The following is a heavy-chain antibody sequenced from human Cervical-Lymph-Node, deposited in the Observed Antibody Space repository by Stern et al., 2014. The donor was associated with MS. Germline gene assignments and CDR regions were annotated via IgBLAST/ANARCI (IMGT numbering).Heavy chain of an antibody. V-gene: IGHV5-51*03. D-gene: IGHD1-1*01. CDR3: ARRGHGYMGIDY. J-gene: IGHJ4*02. Sequence: VQLVQSGAEVKKPGESLRISCEASGYRFTNNWIGWVRQMPGKGLEWMGIIYPGDSETRYSPSLQGQFTILVGKSNTTTYLQWSSLKAADTAIYYCARRGHGYMGIDYWGQGTLVTVSS. CDR1: GYRFTNNW. CDR2: IYPGDSET.